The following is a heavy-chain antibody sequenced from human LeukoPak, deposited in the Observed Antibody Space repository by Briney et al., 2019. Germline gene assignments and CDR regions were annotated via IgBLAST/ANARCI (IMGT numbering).Heavy chain of an antibody. J-gene: IGHJ4*02. Sequence: GGSLRLSCAASGFTFSSYAMSWVRQAPGKGLEWVSAISGSGGSTYYADSVKGRFTISRDNSKNTLYLQMNGLRAEDTAVYHCAKDRDYYDSSGYTYYSDYWGQGTLVTVSS. V-gene: IGHV3-23*01. CDR2: ISGSGGST. CDR1: GFTFSSYA. CDR3: AKDRDYYDSSGYTYYSDY. D-gene: IGHD3-22*01.